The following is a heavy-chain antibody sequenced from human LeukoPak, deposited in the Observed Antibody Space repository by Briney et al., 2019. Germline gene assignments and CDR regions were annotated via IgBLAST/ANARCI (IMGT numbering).Heavy chain of an antibody. CDR3: ARFRYNWKGFDY. Sequence: ASVNVSCTASGYTFTSYDINWVRQATGQGLEWMGWMNPNSGNTGYAQKFQGRVTMTRNTSISTAYMELSSLRSEDTAVYYCARFRYNWKGFDYWGQGTLVTVSS. D-gene: IGHD1-1*01. CDR1: GYTFTSYD. CDR2: MNPNSGNT. J-gene: IGHJ4*02. V-gene: IGHV1-8*01.